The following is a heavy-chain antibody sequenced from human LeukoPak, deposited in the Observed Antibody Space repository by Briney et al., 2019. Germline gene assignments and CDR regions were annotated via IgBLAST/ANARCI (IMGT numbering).Heavy chain of an antibody. CDR1: GFTFDDYA. Sequence: PGGSLRLSCAASGFTFDDYAMHWVRQAPGKGLEWVSGISWNSGSIGYADSVKGRFTISRDNAKNSLYLQMNSLRAEDTALYYCAKDSTRYYYYYYGMDVWGQGTTVTVSS. CDR2: ISWNSGSI. V-gene: IGHV3-9*01. J-gene: IGHJ6*02. D-gene: IGHD3-16*01. CDR3: AKDSTRYYYYYYGMDV.